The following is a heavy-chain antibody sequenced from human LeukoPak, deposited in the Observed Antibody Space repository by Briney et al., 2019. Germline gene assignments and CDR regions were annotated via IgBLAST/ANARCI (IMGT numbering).Heavy chain of an antibody. CDR2: TNSDGSST. D-gene: IGHD4-23*01. Sequence: PGGSLRFSCAASGFTFSSYWMHWVRQAPGKGLVWVSRTNSDGSSTSYADSVKGRFTISRDNAKNTLYLQMNSLRAEDTAVYYCASPSRYGGSPFDYWGQGTLVTVSS. CDR3: ASPSRYGGSPFDY. J-gene: IGHJ4*02. V-gene: IGHV3-74*01. CDR1: GFTFSSYW.